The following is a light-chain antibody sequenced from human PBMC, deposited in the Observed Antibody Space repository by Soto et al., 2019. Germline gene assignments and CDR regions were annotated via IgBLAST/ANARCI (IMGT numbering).Light chain of an antibody. J-gene: IGKJ1*01. CDR3: KQYNSYSA. CDR2: DAS. V-gene: IGKV1-5*01. CDR1: QSISSW. Sequence: DIQMTQSPSTLSASVGDRVTITCRASQSISSWLAWYQQKPGKAPKLLIYDASSLESGVQSRFSGSGSGTEFTLTISSLQPDDFATYYCKQYNSYSAFGQGTKVEIK.